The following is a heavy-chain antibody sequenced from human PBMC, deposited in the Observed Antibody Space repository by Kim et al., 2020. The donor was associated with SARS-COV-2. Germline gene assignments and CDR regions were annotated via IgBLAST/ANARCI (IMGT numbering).Heavy chain of an antibody. V-gene: IGHV4-39*07. Sequence: NPALKSRVRISVDTSQNQLSLHWSSVTAADTAIYYCARQSRGSGTFSWFDPWGQGALVTVSS. J-gene: IGHJ5*02. D-gene: IGHD3-10*01. CDR3: ARQSRGSGTFSWFDP.